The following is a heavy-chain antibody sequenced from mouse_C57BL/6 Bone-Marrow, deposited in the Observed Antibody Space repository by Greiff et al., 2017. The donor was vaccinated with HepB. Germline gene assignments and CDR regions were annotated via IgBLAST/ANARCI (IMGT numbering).Heavy chain of an antibody. CDR2: IDPNSGGT. Sequence: QVHVKQPGAELVKPGASVKLSCKASGYTFTSYWMHWVKQRPGRGLEWIGRIDPNSGGTKYNEKFKSKATLTVDKPSSTAYMQLSSLTSEDSAVYYCAKGPDSSGLYAMDYWGQGTSVTVSS. CDR1: GYTFTSYW. J-gene: IGHJ4*01. CDR3: AKGPDSSGLYAMDY. D-gene: IGHD3-2*02. V-gene: IGHV1-72*01.